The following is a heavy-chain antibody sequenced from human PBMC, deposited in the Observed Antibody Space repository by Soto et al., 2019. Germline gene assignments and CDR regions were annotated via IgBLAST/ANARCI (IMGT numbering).Heavy chain of an antibody. CDR3: AKDYYYGSGSYGWFDP. D-gene: IGHD3-10*01. CDR2: ISGSGGST. Sequence: PGGSLRLSCAASGFTFSSYAMSWVRQAPGKGLEWVSAISGSGGSTYYADSVKGRFTISRDNSKNTLYLQMNSLRAEDTAVYYCAKDYYYGSGSYGWFDPWGQGTLVTVSS. J-gene: IGHJ5*02. CDR1: GFTFSSYA. V-gene: IGHV3-23*01.